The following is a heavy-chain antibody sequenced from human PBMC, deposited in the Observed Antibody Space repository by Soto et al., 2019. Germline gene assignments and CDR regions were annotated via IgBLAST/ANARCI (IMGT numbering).Heavy chain of an antibody. CDR3: ARHHIVVVPAATKGGLKLEPYRYFDY. CDR2: IYYSGST. CDR1: GGSISSSSYY. V-gene: IGHV4-39*01. D-gene: IGHD2-2*01. J-gene: IGHJ4*02. Sequence: QLQLQESGPGLVKPSETLSLTCTVSGGSISSSSYYWGWIRQPPGKGLEWIGSIYYSGSTYYNPSPKSRVHISIDTSKNQFSLKLSSVTAANTAVYYCARHHIVVVPAATKGGLKLEPYRYFDYWGQGTLVTVSS.